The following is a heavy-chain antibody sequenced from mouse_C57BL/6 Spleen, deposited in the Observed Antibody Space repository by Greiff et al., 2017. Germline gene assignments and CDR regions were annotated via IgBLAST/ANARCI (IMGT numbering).Heavy chain of an antibody. CDR1: GYAFSSSW. V-gene: IGHV1-82*01. CDR2: IYPGDGDT. D-gene: IGHD1-1*01. Sequence: VQLQQSGPELVKPGASVKISCKASGYAFSSSWMNWVKQRPGQGLEWIGRIYPGDGDTNYNGKFKGKATLTADKSSSTAYMQLSSLTSEDSAVYFCARSQVVAPKDYAMDYWGQGTSVTVSS. CDR3: ARSQVVAPKDYAMDY. J-gene: IGHJ4*01.